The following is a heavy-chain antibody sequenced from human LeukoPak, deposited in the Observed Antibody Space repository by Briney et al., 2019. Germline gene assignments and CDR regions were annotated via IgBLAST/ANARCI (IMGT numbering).Heavy chain of an antibody. V-gene: IGHV4-39*01. J-gene: IGHJ4*02. Sequence: PSETLSLTCTVSGGSISSGGYYWSWIRQHPGKGLEWIGYIYYSGSTYYNPSLKSRVTISVDTSRNQFSLKLNSVTAADTAVYYCASLAVAGLSEGYWGQGTLVIVSS. D-gene: IGHD6-19*01. CDR3: ASLAVAGLSEGY. CDR2: IYYSGST. CDR1: GGSISSGGYY.